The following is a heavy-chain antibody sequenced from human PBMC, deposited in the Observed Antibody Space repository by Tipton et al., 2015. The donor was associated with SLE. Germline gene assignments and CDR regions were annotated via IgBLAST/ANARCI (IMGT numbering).Heavy chain of an antibody. CDR1: GVSISGRGYF. CDR2: IFYSGYS. Sequence: TLSLTCTVSGVSISGRGYFWGWIRQQPGEGLEWMGYIFYSGYSYYNPSLKSRIVISSDTSKNQVSLNLTSVTAADTAVYYCARILSDYYGMDVWGQGTTVTVSS. CDR3: ARILSDYYGMDV. V-gene: IGHV4-31*03. J-gene: IGHJ6*02.